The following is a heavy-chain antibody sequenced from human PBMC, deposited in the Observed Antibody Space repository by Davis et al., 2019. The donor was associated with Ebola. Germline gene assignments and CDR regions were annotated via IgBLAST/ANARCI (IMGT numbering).Heavy chain of an antibody. CDR1: GFTFSSYA. CDR3: ARDSEDIVVVVAATLDY. Sequence: GGSLRLSCAASGFTFSSYAMSWVRQAPGKGLEWVSAISGSGGSTYYADSVKGRFTISRDNSKNTLYLQMNSLRAEDTAVYYCARDSEDIVVVVAATLDYWGQGTLVTVSS. D-gene: IGHD2-15*01. V-gene: IGHV3-23*01. CDR2: ISGSGGST. J-gene: IGHJ4*02.